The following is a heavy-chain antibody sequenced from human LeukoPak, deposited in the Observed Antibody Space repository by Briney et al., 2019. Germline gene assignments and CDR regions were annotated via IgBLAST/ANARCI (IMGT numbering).Heavy chain of an antibody. J-gene: IGHJ4*02. CDR2: IKQDGSEK. D-gene: IGHD3-10*01. Sequence: RSLRLSCVASGFTFSSYGVHWVRQAPGKGLEWVANIKQDGSEKYYVDSVKGRFTISRDNAKNSLYLQMNSLRAEDTAVYYCVGLGENYWGQGTLVTVSS. CDR3: VGLGENY. CDR1: GFTFSSYG. V-gene: IGHV3-7*01.